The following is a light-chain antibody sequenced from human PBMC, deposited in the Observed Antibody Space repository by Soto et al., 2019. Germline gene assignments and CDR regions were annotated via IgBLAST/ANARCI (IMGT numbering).Light chain of an antibody. V-gene: IGLV2-14*01. CDR1: SSDVGGYNY. CDR2: DVS. CDR3: SSYTSSGTLWV. J-gene: IGLJ3*02. Sequence: QSALTQPASVSGSPGQPITISCTGTSSDVGGYNYVSWYQQHPGKAPKLMIYDVSNRPSGVSNRFSGSKSGNTASLTISGLQAEDEADYYCSSYTSSGTLWVFGGGTKVTVL.